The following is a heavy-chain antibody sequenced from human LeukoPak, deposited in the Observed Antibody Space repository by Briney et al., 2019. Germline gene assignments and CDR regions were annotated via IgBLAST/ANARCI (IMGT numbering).Heavy chain of an antibody. Sequence: GESLKISCKGSGYSFASYWIGWVRQMPGKGLEWMGIIYPADSTAHYSPSFQGQVTISVDKSINTAYLQWSRLKASDTAMYYCARREPFGTSTDYWGQGTLVTVSS. J-gene: IGHJ4*02. CDR1: GYSFASYW. D-gene: IGHD1-14*01. CDR2: IYPADSTA. V-gene: IGHV5-51*01. CDR3: ARREPFGTSTDY.